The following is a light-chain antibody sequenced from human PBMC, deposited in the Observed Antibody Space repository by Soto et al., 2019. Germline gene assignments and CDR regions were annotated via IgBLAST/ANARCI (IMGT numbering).Light chain of an antibody. V-gene: IGLV2-14*01. J-gene: IGLJ2*01. Sequence: QSALTQPASVSGSPGQSITISCTGTSIDVGGYNYVSWYQQHPGKVPKLMIYDVSNRPSGISNRFSGSKSGNTASLTISGLRAEDEADYYCSSYTSSDTVVFGGGTKLTVL. CDR2: DVS. CDR3: SSYTSSDTVV. CDR1: SIDVGGYNY.